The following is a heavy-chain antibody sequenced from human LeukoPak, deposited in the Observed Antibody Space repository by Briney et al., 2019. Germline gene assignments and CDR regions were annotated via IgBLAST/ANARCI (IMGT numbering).Heavy chain of an antibody. CDR2: MSKTGATF. Sequence: PGGSLRLSCAAPGFTLSDYFMIWVRQIPAKGLQWVAYMSKTGATFQYEDAVKGRFTISRDNDQNALFLQMNSLRVDDSGMYFCAREYASGTNFDLWGQGALVTVSS. J-gene: IGHJ4*02. V-gene: IGHV3-11*01. D-gene: IGHD2-15*01. CDR3: AREYASGTNFDL. CDR1: GFTLSDYF.